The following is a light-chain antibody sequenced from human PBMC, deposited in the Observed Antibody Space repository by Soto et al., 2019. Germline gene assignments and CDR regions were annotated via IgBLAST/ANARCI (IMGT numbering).Light chain of an antibody. CDR1: SSDVGSYNL. CDR3: CSYAGGSTWV. Sequence: QSVLTQPASVSGSPGQSTTISCTGTSSDVGSYNLVSWYQQHPGKAPKLMIYEGSKRPSGLSNRFSGSKSGNTASLTISGLQAEDEADYYCCSYAGGSTWVFGGGTQLTVL. CDR2: EGS. V-gene: IGLV2-23*01. J-gene: IGLJ3*02.